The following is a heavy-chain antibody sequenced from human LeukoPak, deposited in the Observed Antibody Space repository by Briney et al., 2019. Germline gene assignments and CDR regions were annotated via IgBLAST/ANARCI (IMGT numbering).Heavy chain of an antibody. CDR2: IYHSGST. V-gene: IGHV4-4*02. Sequence: SETLSLTCAVSGGSISSSHWWSWVRQPPGKGLEWIGEIYHSGSTNYNPSLKSRVTISVDKSKNQFSLKLSSVTAADTAVYYCARDPGAVAGFAAFDIWGQGTMVTVSS. D-gene: IGHD6-19*01. CDR1: GGSISSSHW. CDR3: ARDPGAVAGFAAFDI. J-gene: IGHJ3*02.